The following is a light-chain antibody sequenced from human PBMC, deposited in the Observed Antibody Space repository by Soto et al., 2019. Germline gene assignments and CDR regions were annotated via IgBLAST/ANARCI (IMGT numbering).Light chain of an antibody. J-gene: IGKJ1*01. V-gene: IGKV3-15*01. CDR2: AAS. CDR1: QSIGSN. CDR3: QQYNSWPS. Sequence: IVMTQSPATLSVSPGERATLSCRAGQSIGSNLGWYQQKPGQAPRLLIYAASTRVTGVPARFSGSGSGTEFTLTISSLQSEDSAVYYCQQYNSWPSFGQGTKVEIK.